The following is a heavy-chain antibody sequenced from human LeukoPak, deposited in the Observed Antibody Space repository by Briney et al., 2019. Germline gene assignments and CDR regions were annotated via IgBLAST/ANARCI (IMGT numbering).Heavy chain of an antibody. J-gene: IGHJ4*02. CDR3: ARQGYGDSSSWFYFDY. V-gene: IGHV4-39*01. CDR1: GGSISSSSYY. Sequence: PSETLSLTCTVSGGSISSSSYYWGWIRQPPRKGLEWIGSIYYSGSTYYNPSLKSRVTISVDTSKNQFSLKLSSVTAADTAVYYCARQGYGDSSSWFYFDYWGQGTLVTVSS. D-gene: IGHD6-13*01. CDR2: IYYSGST.